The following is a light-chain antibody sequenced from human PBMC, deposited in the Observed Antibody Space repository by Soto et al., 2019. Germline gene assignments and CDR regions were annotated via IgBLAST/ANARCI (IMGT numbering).Light chain of an antibody. CDR1: SSNIGSNS. V-gene: IGLV1-44*01. CDR3: AAWDDSLNGYV. J-gene: IGLJ1*01. Sequence: QSVLTQPPSASGTPGQWVTISCSGSSSNIGSNSVNWYQQLPGTAPKLLIYSNDRRPSGVPDRFSGSKSGTSASLAISGLQSEHEADYYCAAWDDSLNGYVFGTGTKVTVL. CDR2: SND.